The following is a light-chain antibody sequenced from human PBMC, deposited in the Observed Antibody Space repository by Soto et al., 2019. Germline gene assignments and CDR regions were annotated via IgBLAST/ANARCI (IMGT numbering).Light chain of an antibody. V-gene: IGLV2-14*01. J-gene: IGLJ1*01. CDR1: SSDVGAYNY. CDR3: SSYTSSSTLYV. Sequence: QSALTQPASVSGSPGQSITISCTGTSSDVGAYNYVSWYQQHPGKAPKLMIYDVSNRPSWVSNRFSGSKSSNTASLTISGLQAEDEADYYCSSYTSSSTLYVFGTGTKLTVL. CDR2: DVS.